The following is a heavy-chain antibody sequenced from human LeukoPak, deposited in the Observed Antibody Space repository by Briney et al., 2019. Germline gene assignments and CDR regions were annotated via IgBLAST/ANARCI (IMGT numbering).Heavy chain of an antibody. CDR1: GFTVSSNY. D-gene: IGHD5-18*01. V-gene: IGHV3-66*01. CDR2: IYDGGST. Sequence: GGSLRLSCAASGFTVSSNYMNWVRQAPGKGLEWVSVIYDGGSTDYADSVKGRFTISSDNSKNMLYLQMNSLREECTGVYFCARGYSYGYIRYWGQGTLVTVSS. CDR3: ARGYSYGYIRY. J-gene: IGHJ4*02.